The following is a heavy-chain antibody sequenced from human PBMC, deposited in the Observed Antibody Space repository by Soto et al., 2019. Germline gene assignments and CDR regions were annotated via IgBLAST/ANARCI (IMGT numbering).Heavy chain of an antibody. J-gene: IGHJ6*02. CDR1: SGLVRSSTYT. CDR3: ARLHGYCISSSCHGQYAKDV. V-gene: IGHV4-39*01. Sequence: SEALSLTCTVSSGLVRSSTYTWVLIRQPPGKGLEWIGSIYYSGSTYYNPSLNSRVTVSVDTSKNQFSLKVTSVTAADTAVYYCARLHGYCISSSCHGQYAKDVWGQGTTDIVSS. CDR2: IYYSGST. D-gene: IGHD2-2*01.